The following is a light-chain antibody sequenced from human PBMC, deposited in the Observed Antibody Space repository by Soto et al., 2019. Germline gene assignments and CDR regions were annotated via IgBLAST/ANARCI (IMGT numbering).Light chain of an antibody. V-gene: IGLV2-14*03. CDR3: SSYTSSSTRV. CDR2: DIR. Sequence: QSALTQPVSVSGSPGQSITISCTGTSSDVGGYKYVSWYQQHPGKAPKLMIYDIRNRPSGVSNRFSGSKSGNTASLTISGLQAEDEADYYCSSYTSSSTRVFGTGTKVTVL. J-gene: IGLJ1*01. CDR1: SSDVGGYKY.